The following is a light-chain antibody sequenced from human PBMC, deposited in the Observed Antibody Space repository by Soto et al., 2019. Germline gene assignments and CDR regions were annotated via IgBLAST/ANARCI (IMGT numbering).Light chain of an antibody. CDR3: QSYDSSLSAPVV. CDR1: SSNIGAGYG. Sequence: SVLTQPPSVSGAPGQRVTISCTGSSSNIGAGYGVHWYQQLPGTAPKLLIYINNNRPSGVPDRFSGSKSGTSASLAITGLQPEDEADYYCQSYDSSLSAPVVFGGGTKLTVL. CDR2: INN. J-gene: IGLJ2*01. V-gene: IGLV1-40*01.